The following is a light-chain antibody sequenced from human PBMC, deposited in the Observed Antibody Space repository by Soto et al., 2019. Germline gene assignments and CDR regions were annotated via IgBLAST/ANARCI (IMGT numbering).Light chain of an antibody. CDR3: CSYAGSSTFVV. J-gene: IGLJ2*01. CDR2: EVS. Sequence: QSALTQPASVSGSPGQSITISCTGTSSDVGSYNLVSWYQQYPGKAPKLMIYEVSKRPSGVSNRFSGSKSGNTASLTISGLQAEDDADYYCCSYAGSSTFVVFGGGTKVTVL. CDR1: SSDVGSYNL. V-gene: IGLV2-23*02.